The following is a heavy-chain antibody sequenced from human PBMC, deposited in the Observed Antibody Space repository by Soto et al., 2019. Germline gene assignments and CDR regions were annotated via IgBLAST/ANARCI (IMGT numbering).Heavy chain of an antibody. V-gene: IGHV2-5*01. J-gene: IGHJ3*02. CDR2: LYWNDDK. CDR1: GFSLSTSGVG. D-gene: IGHD6-6*01. Sequence: QITLKESGPTLVKPPQTLTLTCTFSGFSLSTSGVGVGWIRQPPGKALEWLALLYWNDDKRYSPSLQSRLTLTKDTSNNQVVLTMTNMDPVDTATYYCAHSDLPSRSSAGGAFDIWGQGTMVTVSS. CDR3: AHSDLPSRSSAGGAFDI.